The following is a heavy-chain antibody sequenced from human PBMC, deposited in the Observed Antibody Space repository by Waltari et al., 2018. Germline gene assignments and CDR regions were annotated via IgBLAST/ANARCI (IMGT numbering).Heavy chain of an antibody. D-gene: IGHD1-26*01. J-gene: IGHJ3*01. CDR1: GGTFSTYT. CDR2: IIPIFDKS. Sequence: QVQLLQSGAEVKRPGSSVRVSCKVSGGTFSTYTLSWVRQAPGQGLEWMGGIIPIFDKSNYVQRFQGRVTFTADESTSTTYMELSSLKSDDTAVYYCARDGNHGAFEVWGQGTMVTVSS. CDR3: ARDGNHGAFEV. V-gene: IGHV1-69*12.